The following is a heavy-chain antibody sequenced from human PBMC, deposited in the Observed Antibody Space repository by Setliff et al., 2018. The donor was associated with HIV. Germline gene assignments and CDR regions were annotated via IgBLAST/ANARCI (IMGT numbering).Heavy chain of an antibody. CDR3: TRGSQPRHYFDY. Sequence: PGGSLRLSCAASGFTFSNMWMTWVRQAPGKGLEWIGRIKSKTDHETTDYAVVAKGRFTISRNDSKNTLYLQMNSLETDDTAVYYCTRGSQPRHYFDYWGQGTLVTVSS. CDR2: IKSKTDHETT. J-gene: IGHJ4*02. CDR1: GFTFSNMW. V-gene: IGHV3-15*01.